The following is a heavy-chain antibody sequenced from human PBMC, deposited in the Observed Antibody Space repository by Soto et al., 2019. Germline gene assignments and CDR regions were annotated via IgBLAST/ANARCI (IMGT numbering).Heavy chain of an antibody. CDR1: GYTFTSYG. CDR3: ARARVPSDSSSSSYSGSYEYYHYGMDV. J-gene: IGHJ6*02. V-gene: IGHV1-18*01. D-gene: IGHD1-26*01. Sequence: QVQLVQSGAEVKKPGASVKVSCKASGYTFTSYGISWVRQAPGQGLEWMGWISAYNGNTNYAQKLQGRVTMTTDTSESTAYMELRSLRSDDAAAYYCARARVPSDSSSSSYSGSYEYYHYGMDVWGQGTTVTVSS. CDR2: ISAYNGNT.